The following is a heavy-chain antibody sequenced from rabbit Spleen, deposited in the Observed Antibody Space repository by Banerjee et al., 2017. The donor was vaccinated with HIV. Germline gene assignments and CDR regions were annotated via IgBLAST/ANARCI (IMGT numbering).Heavy chain of an antibody. V-gene: IGHV1S40*01. Sequence: QSLEESGGDLVKPGASLTLTCTASGVSFSSSSYMCWVRQAPGKGLEWIACIYTGSGSTYYATWAKGRFTCSKTSSTTVTLQMTSLTVADTATYFCARDTGTSFSTYGMDLWGPGTLVTVS. J-gene: IGHJ6*01. CDR3: ARDTGTSFSTYGMDL. D-gene: IGHD7-1*01. CDR1: GVSFSSSSY. CDR2: IYTGSGST.